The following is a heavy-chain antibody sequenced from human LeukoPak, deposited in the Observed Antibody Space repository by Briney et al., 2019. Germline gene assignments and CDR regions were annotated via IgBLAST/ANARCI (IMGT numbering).Heavy chain of an antibody. Sequence: GASVKVSCKASGYTFTDYYIHWVRQAPGQGLEWMGWINSNNGATNYAQKFQGRVTMTRDTFISTAYMELTRLGSDDTAVYYCARDGSLDYWGQGTLVTVSS. V-gene: IGHV1-2*02. CDR1: GYTFTDYY. CDR2: INSNNGAT. J-gene: IGHJ4*02. CDR3: ARDGSLDY. D-gene: IGHD5-12*01.